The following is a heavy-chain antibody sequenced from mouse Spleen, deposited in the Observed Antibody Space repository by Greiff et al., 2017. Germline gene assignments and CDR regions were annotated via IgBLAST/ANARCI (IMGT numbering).Heavy chain of an antibody. CDR1: GFTFSDYG. D-gene: IGHD3-2*01. CDR2: ISNLAYSI. J-gene: IGHJ4*01. CDR3: ARRDSSGAMDY. Sequence: DVMLVESGGGLVKPGGSLKLSCAASGFTFSDYGMAWVRQAPGKGPEWVAFISNLAYSIYYADTVTGRFTISRENAKNTLYLEMSSLRSEDTAMYYCARRDSSGAMDYWGQGTSVTVSS. V-gene: IGHV5-15*04.